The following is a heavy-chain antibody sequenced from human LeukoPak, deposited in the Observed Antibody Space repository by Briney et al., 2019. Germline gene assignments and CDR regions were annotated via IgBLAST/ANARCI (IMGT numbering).Heavy chain of an antibody. CDR3: AGGGLRFLPVD. V-gene: IGHV4-59*01. D-gene: IGHD3-3*01. CDR1: GGSISSYY. Sequence: SETLSLTCTVSGGSISSYYWSWIRQPPGKGLEWIGYIYYSGSTNYNPSLKSRVTISVDTSKNQFSLKLSSVTAADTAVYYCAGGGLRFLPVDWGQGTLVTVSS. J-gene: IGHJ4*02. CDR2: IYYSGST.